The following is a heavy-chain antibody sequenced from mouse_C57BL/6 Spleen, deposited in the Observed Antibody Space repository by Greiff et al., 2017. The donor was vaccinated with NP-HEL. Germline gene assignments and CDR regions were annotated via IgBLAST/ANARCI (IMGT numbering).Heavy chain of an antibody. V-gene: IGHV2-2*01. J-gene: IGHJ4*01. CDR2: IWSGGST. CDR1: GFSLTSYG. CDR3: ARGDYGMDY. Sequence: VQLQQSGPGLVQPSQSLSITCTVSGFSLTSYGVHWVRQSPGKGLEWLGVIWSGGSTDYNAAFISRLSISKDNSKSQVFFKMNSLQADDTAIYYCARGDYGMDYWGQGTSGTVSS.